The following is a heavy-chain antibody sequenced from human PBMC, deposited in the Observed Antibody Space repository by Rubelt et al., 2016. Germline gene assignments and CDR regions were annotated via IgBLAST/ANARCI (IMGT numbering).Heavy chain of an antibody. D-gene: IGHD2/OR15-2a*01. CDR3: ARASTVLLHFDY. CDR2: MYYSGST. V-gene: IGHV4-39*01. CDR1: GGSISSRSYY. J-gene: IGHJ4*02. Sequence: QLQLQESGPGLVKPSETLSLTCTVSGGSISSRSYYWGWIRQPPGKGLEWIGTMYYSGSTYYNPSLKSRVTIYGDTSKSQFSLKLSSGTAADTAVYYCARASTVLLHFDYWGQGTLVTVSS.